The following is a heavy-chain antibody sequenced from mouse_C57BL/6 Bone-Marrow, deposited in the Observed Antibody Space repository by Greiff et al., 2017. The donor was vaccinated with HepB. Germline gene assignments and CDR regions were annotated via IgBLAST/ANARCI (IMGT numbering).Heavy chain of an antibody. Sequence: VKLVESGAELLKPGASVKLSCKATGYTFTGYWIEWVMQRPGHGLEWIGEILPGSGSTNYNEKFKGKATFTADTSSSKAYIQLSSLTTEDSAIYYCARDADYDWYFDVWGTGTAVTVSS. D-gene: IGHD2-4*01. CDR1: GYTFTGYW. CDR3: ARDADYDWYFDV. V-gene: IGHV1-9*01. CDR2: ILPGSGST. J-gene: IGHJ1*03.